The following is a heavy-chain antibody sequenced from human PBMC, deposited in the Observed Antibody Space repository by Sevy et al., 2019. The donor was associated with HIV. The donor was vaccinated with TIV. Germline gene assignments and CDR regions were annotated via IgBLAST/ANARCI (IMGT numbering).Heavy chain of an antibody. CDR1: GFTFGDYA. D-gene: IGHD3-22*01. V-gene: IGHV3-49*03. CDR3: TWCYYYDSSGYSDY. J-gene: IGHJ4*02. Sequence: GGSLRLSCTGSGFTFGDYAMSWFRQAPGMGLEWVGFIRSKDYGGATEYAASVKGRFTISRDDSKSIADLQMNSLKTEDTAVYYWTWCYYYDSSGYSDYWGQGTLVTVSS. CDR2: IRSKDYGGAT.